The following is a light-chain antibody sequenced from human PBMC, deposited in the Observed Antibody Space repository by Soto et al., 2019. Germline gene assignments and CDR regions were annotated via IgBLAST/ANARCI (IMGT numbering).Light chain of an antibody. CDR1: SNDIGGSNF. Sequence: QSALTQPPSASGSPGQSVTISCTGTSNDIGGSNFVSWYQQHPDKAPKLIIYEITKRPSGVPDRFSAFKSGNTASLTVSGLQPEDEADYYCGSYAGSNNMLFGGGTKLTVL. CDR2: EIT. V-gene: IGLV2-8*01. J-gene: IGLJ2*01. CDR3: GSYAGSNNML.